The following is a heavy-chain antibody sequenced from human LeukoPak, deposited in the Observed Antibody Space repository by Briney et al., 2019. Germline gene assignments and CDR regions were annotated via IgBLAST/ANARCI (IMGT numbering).Heavy chain of an antibody. CDR1: GFTFSSYW. D-gene: IGHD2-2*01. V-gene: IGHV3-23*01. CDR3: AKDSYRAIVVVPAAIWDY. J-gene: IGHJ4*02. CDR2: ISGSGGST. Sequence: PGGSLRLSCTASGFTFSSYWMSWVRQAPGKGLEWVSAISGSGGSTYYADSVKGRSTISRDNSKNTLYLQMNSLRAEDTAVYYCAKDSYRAIVVVPAAIWDYWGQGTLVTVSS.